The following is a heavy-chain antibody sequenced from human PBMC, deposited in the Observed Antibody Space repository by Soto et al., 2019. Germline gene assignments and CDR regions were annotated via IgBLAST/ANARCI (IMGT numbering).Heavy chain of an antibody. CDR3: ARSGGSYYSYYYYGMDV. Sequence: ASVKVSYKASGYTFTSYGISWVRQAPGQGLEWMGWISAYNGNTNYAQKLQGRVTMTTDTSTSTAYMELRSLRSDDTAVYYCARSGGSYYSYYYYGMDVWGQGTTVTVSS. D-gene: IGHD1-26*01. CDR2: ISAYNGNT. CDR1: GYTFTSYG. V-gene: IGHV1-18*01. J-gene: IGHJ6*02.